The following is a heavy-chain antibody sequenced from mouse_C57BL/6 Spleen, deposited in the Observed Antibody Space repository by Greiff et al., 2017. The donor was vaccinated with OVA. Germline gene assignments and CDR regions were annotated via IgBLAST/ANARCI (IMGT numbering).Heavy chain of an antibody. CDR3: ARGLLLRSYYFDY. J-gene: IGHJ2*01. CDR1: GYTFTSYW. V-gene: IGHV1-53*01. CDR2: INPSNGGT. D-gene: IGHD1-1*01. Sequence: VQLQQPGTELVKPGASVKLSCKASGYTFTSYWMHWVKQRPGQGLEWIGNINPSNGGTNYNEKFKSKATLTVDNSSSTAYMQLSSLTSEDSAVYYCARGLLLRSYYFDYWGQGTTLTVSS.